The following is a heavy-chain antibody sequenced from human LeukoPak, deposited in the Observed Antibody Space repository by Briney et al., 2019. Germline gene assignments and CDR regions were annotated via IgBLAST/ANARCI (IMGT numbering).Heavy chain of an antibody. CDR1: GGSFSGYY. Sequence: SETLSLTCAVYGGSFSGYYWSWIRQPPGKGLEWIGEINHSGSTNYNPSLKSRVTISVDTSKNQFSLKLSSVTAADTAVYYCARHRAYGSGSYYKGAVFDYWGQGTLVTVSS. CDR2: INHSGST. CDR3: ARHRAYGSGSYYKGAVFDY. J-gene: IGHJ4*02. D-gene: IGHD3-10*01. V-gene: IGHV4-34*01.